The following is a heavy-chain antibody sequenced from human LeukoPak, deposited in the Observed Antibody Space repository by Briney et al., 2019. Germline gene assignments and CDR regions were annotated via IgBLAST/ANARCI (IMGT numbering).Heavy chain of an antibody. V-gene: IGHV3-21*01. J-gene: IGHJ4*02. D-gene: IGHD6-6*01. CDR1: GFTFSSYS. CDR2: ISSSSSYI. Sequence: GGSLRLSCAASGFTFSSYSVNWVRQAPGKGLEWVSSISSSSSYIYYADSVKGRFTISRDNAKNSLYLQMNSLRAEDTAVYYCARDDGSSSYGYFDYWGQGTLVTVSS. CDR3: ARDDGSSSYGYFDY.